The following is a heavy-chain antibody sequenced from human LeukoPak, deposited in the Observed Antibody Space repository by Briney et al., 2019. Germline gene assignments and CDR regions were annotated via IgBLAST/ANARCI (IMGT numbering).Heavy chain of an antibody. CDR1: GGSISSYY. D-gene: IGHD3-22*01. CDR2: IHYSGST. Sequence: PSETLSLTCTVSGGSISSYYWSWIRQPPGKGLEWIGYIHYSGSTNYNPSLKSRVTISVDTSKNQFSLKLSSVTAADTAVYYCARRSGDSSGYRFDYWGQGTLVTVSS. CDR3: ARRSGDSSGYRFDY. J-gene: IGHJ4*02. V-gene: IGHV4-59*08.